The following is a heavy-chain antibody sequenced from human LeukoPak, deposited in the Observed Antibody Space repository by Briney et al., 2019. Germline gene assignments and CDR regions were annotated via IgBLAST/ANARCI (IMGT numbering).Heavy chain of an antibody. J-gene: IGHJ3*02. CDR3: ASPRGYCGGDCYSFDI. Sequence: PSETLSLTCTVSGSSISTSNYYWGWIRQPPGKGLEWIGNIFYSGSTYYSPSVKSRVTISLDTSKNQFSLKLSSVTAADTAVYYCASPRGYCGGDCYSFDIWGQGTMVTVSS. D-gene: IGHD2-21*02. V-gene: IGHV4-39*07. CDR2: IFYSGST. CDR1: GSSISTSNYY.